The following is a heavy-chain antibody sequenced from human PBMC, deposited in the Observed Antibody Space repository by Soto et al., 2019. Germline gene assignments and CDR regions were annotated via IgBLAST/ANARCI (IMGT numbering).Heavy chain of an antibody. CDR1: GGSISSYY. Sequence: SETLSLTCTVSGGSISSYYWSWIRQPPGKGLEWIGYIYYSGSTNYNPSLKSRVTISVDTSKNQFSLELSSVTAADTAVYYCARVGDYGDYYYYYYYMDVWGKGTTVTVSS. V-gene: IGHV4-59*01. CDR2: IYYSGST. CDR3: ARVGDYGDYYYYYYYMDV. D-gene: IGHD4-17*01. J-gene: IGHJ6*03.